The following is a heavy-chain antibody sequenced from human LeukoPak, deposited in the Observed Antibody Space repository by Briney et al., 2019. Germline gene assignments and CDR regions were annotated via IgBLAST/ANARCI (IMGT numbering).Heavy chain of an antibody. J-gene: IGHJ6*02. CDR2: ISSISSAT. CDR3: ARALRHYYGMDV. CDR1: GFTFSSYS. Sequence: GGSLRLSCAASGFTFSSYSMKWARQAPGKGLEWVSYISSISSATYYADSVKGRFTISRDDARNSLYLQMTSLTDEDTAVYYCARALRHYYGMDVWGQGTTVTVSS. V-gene: IGHV3-48*02. D-gene: IGHD4-17*01.